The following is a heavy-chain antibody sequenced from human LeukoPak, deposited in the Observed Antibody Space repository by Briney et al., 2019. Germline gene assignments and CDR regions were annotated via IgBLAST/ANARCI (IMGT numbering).Heavy chain of an antibody. V-gene: IGHV3-23*01. Sequence: GGSLRLSCAASGFTFNSYALSWVRQAPGTGLEWVSTIGGGGENTYYADSVKGRFTTSRDNSRNTLYLQMKSLRAEDTAVYFCAKVLTGSQDYWGQGTLVTVSS. CDR3: AKVLTGSQDY. CDR1: GFTFNSYA. CDR2: IGGGGENT. D-gene: IGHD7-27*01. J-gene: IGHJ4*02.